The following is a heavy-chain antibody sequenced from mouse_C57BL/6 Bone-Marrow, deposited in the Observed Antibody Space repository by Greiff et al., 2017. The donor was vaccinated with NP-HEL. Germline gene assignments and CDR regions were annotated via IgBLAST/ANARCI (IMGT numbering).Heavy chain of an antibody. Sequence: QVQLQQPGAELVKPGASVKLSCKASGYTFTSYWMHWVKQRPGRGLEWIGRIDPNSGGTKYNEKFKSKATLTVDKPSSTAYMQLSSLTSEDSAVYYCARDTTVVALRWYFDVWGTGTTVTVFS. J-gene: IGHJ1*03. CDR3: ARDTTVVALRWYFDV. D-gene: IGHD1-1*01. V-gene: IGHV1-72*01. CDR2: IDPNSGGT. CDR1: GYTFTSYW.